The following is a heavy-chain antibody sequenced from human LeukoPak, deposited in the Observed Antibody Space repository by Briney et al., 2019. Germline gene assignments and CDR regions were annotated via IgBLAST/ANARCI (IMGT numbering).Heavy chain of an antibody. CDR2: IIPIFGTA. CDR1: GGTFSSYA. J-gene: IGHJ6*03. CDR3: ARVRTSVAGSYYYYYYMDV. V-gene: IGHV1-69*05. Sequence: SVKVSCKASGGTFSSYAISWVRQAPGQGLEWMGRIIPIFGTANYAQKFQGRVTITTDESTSTAYMQLSSLRSEDTAVYYCARVRTSVAGSYYYYYYMDVWGKGTTVTVSS. D-gene: IGHD6-19*01.